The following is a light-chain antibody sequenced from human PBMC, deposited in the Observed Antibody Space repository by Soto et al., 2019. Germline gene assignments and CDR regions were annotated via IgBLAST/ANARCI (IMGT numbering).Light chain of an antibody. Sequence: EIVLTQSPGTLSLSPGERATLSCRPSQSFSSIYLAWSQQKPGQAPRHLIYGASSSGTGIPDRFSGSGSGTDFTLNVNRLEPEDASVDYCRNYCTLPWTFGQGTRLEIK. V-gene: IGKV3-20*01. CDR1: QSFSSIY. CDR3: RNYCTLPWT. CDR2: GAS. J-gene: IGKJ5*01.